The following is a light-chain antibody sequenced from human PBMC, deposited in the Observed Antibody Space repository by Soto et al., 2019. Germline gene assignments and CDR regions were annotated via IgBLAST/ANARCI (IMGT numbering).Light chain of an antibody. J-gene: IGKJ3*01. Sequence: EILMTQSPATLSVSPGERATLSCRASRSVTSNLAWYQQKPGQAPRLLIYGASTRATGIPARFSGSGSGTEFTLTISSLQSEDFAVYYCQQYDNWPPLTFGPGTKVDIK. CDR1: RSVTSN. CDR3: QQYDNWPPLT. V-gene: IGKV3-15*01. CDR2: GAS.